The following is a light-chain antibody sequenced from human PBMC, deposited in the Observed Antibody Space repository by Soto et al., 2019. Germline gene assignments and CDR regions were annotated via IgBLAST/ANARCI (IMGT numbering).Light chain of an antibody. CDR2: SNN. V-gene: IGLV1-44*01. Sequence: QSVLTQPPSASGTPGQRVTISCSGSSSSIGSNVVNWYQQLPGTAPKLLIYSNNQRPSGVPDRFSGSKSGTSASLVISGLQSEDEADYSCAAWDDSLNVYVFGTGTKLTVL. J-gene: IGLJ1*01. CDR1: SSSIGSNV. CDR3: AAWDDSLNVYV.